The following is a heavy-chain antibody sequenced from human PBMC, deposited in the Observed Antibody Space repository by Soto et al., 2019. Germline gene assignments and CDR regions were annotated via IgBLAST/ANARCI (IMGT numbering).Heavy chain of an antibody. J-gene: IGHJ4*02. CDR1: VFTCSSYA. CDR3: ATDSSGPY. D-gene: IGHD3-22*01. CDR2: ISGSGGST. V-gene: IGHV3-23*01. Sequence: WWSLRLSCAASVFTCSSYAMSWVRQAPGKGLEWVSAISGSGGSTYYADSVKGRFTISRDNSKNTLYLQMNSLRAEDTAVYYCATDSSGPYWGQGTLVTVSS.